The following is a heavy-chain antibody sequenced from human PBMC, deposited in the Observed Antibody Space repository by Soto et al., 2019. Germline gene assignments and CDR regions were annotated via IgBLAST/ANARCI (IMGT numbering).Heavy chain of an antibody. V-gene: IGHV3-15*01. J-gene: IGHJ4*02. Sequence: LRLSCAASGFTFSNAWMSWVRQAPGKGLEWVGRIKSKTDGGTTDYAAPVKGRFTISRDDSKNTLYLQMNSLKTEDTAVYYCTTRPDSSSWYVRAYWGQGSLVTVSS. CDR3: TTRPDSSSWYVRAY. D-gene: IGHD6-13*01. CDR2: IKSKTDGGTT. CDR1: GFTFSNAW.